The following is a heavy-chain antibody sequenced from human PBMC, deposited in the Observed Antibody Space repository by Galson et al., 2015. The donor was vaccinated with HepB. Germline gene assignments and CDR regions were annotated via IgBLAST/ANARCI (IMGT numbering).Heavy chain of an antibody. Sequence: SVKVSCKVSGYTLTELSMHWVRQAPGKGLEWMGGFDPEDGETIYAQKFQGRVTMTEDTSTDTAYMELSSLRSEDTAVYYCATFGSGSYWTDYWGQGTLVTVSS. CDR3: ATFGSGSYWTDY. CDR1: GYTLTELS. D-gene: IGHD1-26*01. V-gene: IGHV1-24*01. CDR2: FDPEDGET. J-gene: IGHJ4*02.